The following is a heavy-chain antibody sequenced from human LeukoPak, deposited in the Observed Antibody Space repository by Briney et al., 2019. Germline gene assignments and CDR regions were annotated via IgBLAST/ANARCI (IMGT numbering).Heavy chain of an antibody. CDR2: ISYDGSNK. CDR1: GFTFSSYA. J-gene: IGHJ6*02. Sequence: GRFLRLSCAASGFTFSSYAMHWVRQAPGKGLEWVAVISYDGSNKYYADSVKGRFTISRDNSKNTLYLQMNSLRAEDTAVYYCAPIGIATAVYGMDVWGQGTTVTVSS. V-gene: IGHV3-30-3*01. CDR3: APIGIATAVYGMDV. D-gene: IGHD6-13*01.